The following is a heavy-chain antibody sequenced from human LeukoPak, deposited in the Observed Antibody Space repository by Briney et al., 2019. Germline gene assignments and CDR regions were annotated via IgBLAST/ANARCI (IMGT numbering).Heavy chain of an antibody. Sequence: SQTLSLTCDISGDSVSRSGFAWNWIRQSPSSGLEWLGRTYYGSNEYSVSMRGRITIGTDASNNHFSLQLNSMTPDDTAMYYCARGQNSAFDVWSQGTMVTVSS. J-gene: IGHJ3*01. CDR3: ARGQNSAFDV. CDR1: GDSVSRSGFA. D-gene: IGHD1-7*01. V-gene: IGHV6-1*01. CDR2: TYYGSN.